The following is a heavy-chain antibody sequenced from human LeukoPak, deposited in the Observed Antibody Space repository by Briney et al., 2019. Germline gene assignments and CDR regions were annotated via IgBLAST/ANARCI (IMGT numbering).Heavy chain of an antibody. D-gene: IGHD1-26*01. J-gene: IGHJ3*02. CDR2: IYYTGST. V-gene: IGHV4-59*08. CDR1: GGSISSYY. CDR3: ARQDSGTYLNPLDI. Sequence: SETLSLTCTVSGGSISSYYWRWIRQPPGKGLEWSGYIYYTGSTNYNPSLKSRVTISVDTSKNQLSLKLRSVTAADTAVYYCARQDSGTYLNPLDIWGQGTVVTVSS.